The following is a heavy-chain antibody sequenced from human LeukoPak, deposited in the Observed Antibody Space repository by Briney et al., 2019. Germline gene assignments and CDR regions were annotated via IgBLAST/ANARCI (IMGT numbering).Heavy chain of an antibody. V-gene: IGHV3-30*03. CDR3: ARDRAWNYFDY. CDR2: ISNDGSRK. CDR1: GFTFSRHG. J-gene: IGHJ4*02. Sequence: GGSLRLSCAPSGFTFSRHGMHWVRQAPGKGLEWVAIISNDGSRKYYAHSVEGRFTISRDNSKNTLYLQMGSLRAEDTAVYYCARDRAWNYFDYWGQGTLVSVSS. D-gene: IGHD3-3*01.